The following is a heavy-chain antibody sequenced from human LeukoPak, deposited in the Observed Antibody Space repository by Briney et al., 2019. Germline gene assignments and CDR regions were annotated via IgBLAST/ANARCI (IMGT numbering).Heavy chain of an antibody. CDR1: GGTFSSYA. D-gene: IGHD3-3*01. CDR3: AREGIRYDFVFYY. CDR2: IIPIFGTA. J-gene: IGHJ4*02. V-gene: IGHV1-69*05. Sequence: EASVKVSCKASGGTFSSYAISWVRQAPGQGLEWMGGIIPIFGTANYAQKFQGRVTITTDESTSTAYMGLSSLRSEDTAVYYCAREGIRYDFVFYYWGQGTLVTVSS.